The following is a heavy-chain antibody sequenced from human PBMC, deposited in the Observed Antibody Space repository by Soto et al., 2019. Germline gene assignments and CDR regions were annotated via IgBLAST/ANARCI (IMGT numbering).Heavy chain of an antibody. D-gene: IGHD3-3*01. Sequence: KPSETLSLTCTVSGGSISSSSYYWGWIRQPPGKGLEWIGSIYYSGSTYYNPSLKSRVTISVDTPKNQFSLKLSSVTAADTAVYYCARQRARGVVITFVDYWGQGTLVTV. CDR2: IYYSGST. V-gene: IGHV4-39*01. CDR3: ARQRARGVVITFVDY. J-gene: IGHJ4*02. CDR1: GGSISSSSYY.